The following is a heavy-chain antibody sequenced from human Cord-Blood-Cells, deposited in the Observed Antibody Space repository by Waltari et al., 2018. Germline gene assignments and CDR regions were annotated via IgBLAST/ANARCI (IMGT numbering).Heavy chain of an antibody. CDR1: GYTFTGYY. Sequence: QVQLVQSGAEVKKPGASVKVSCKASGYTFTGYYMHWVRKAPGQGLEWMGGSNPNSGVTNYAQKFQGRVTMTRDTSISTAYMELSRLRSDDTAVYYCVRVVRGPYYYYGMDVWGQGTTVTVSS. V-gene: IGHV1-2*02. CDR3: VRVVRGPYYYYGMDV. CDR2: SNPNSGVT. J-gene: IGHJ6*02. D-gene: IGHD3-10*01.